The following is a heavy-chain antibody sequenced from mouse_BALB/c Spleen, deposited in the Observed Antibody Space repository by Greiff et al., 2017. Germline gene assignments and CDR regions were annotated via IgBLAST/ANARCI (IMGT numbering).Heavy chain of an antibody. Sequence: EVMLVESGGDLVKPGGSLKLSCAASGFTFSSYGMSWVRQTPDKRLEWVATISSGGSYTYYPDSVKGRFTISRDNAKNTLYLQMSSLKSEDTAMYYCASRRGYDEGDWYFDVWGAETTVTVSS. CDR2: ISSGGSYT. CDR3: ASRRGYDEGDWYFDV. D-gene: IGHD2-14*01. J-gene: IGHJ1*01. V-gene: IGHV5-6*02. CDR1: GFTFSSYG.